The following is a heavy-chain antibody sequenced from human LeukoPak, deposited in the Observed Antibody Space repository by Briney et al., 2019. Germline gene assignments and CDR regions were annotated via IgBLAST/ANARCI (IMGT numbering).Heavy chain of an antibody. J-gene: IGHJ3*02. CDR3: ARRAEVKDSSHAFDI. D-gene: IGHD4-23*01. CDR1: GYSFTSYW. Sequence: GESPKISCKGSGYSFTSYWIGWVRQMPGKGLEWMGIIYPGDSDTRYSPSFQGQVTISADKSISTAYLQWSSLKASDTAMYYCARRAEVKDSSHAFDIWGKGTMLTASS. CDR2: IYPGDSDT. V-gene: IGHV5-51*01.